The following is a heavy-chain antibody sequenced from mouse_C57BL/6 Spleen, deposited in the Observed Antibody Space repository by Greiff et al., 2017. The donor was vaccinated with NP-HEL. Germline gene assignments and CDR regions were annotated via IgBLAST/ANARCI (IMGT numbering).Heavy chain of an antibody. Sequence: VQLQQSGTVLARPGASVKMSCKTSGYTFTSYWMHWVQQRPGQGLEWIGAIYPGNSDTSYNQKFKGKAKLTAVTSASTAYMELSSLTNEDSAVYYCTRGGYGSIYWYFDVWGTGTTVTVSS. D-gene: IGHD1-1*01. V-gene: IGHV1-5*01. CDR3: TRGGYGSIYWYFDV. J-gene: IGHJ1*03. CDR2: IYPGNSDT. CDR1: GYTFTSYW.